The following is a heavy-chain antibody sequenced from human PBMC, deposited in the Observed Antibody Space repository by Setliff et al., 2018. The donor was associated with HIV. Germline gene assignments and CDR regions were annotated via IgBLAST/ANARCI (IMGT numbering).Heavy chain of an antibody. CDR3: ARHTGSYDYVWGSYRYTPYYFDY. CDR2: VYYSGST. V-gene: IGHV4-39*01. CDR1: GVSTSSSSYY. Sequence: ASETLSLTCTVSGVSTSSSSYYWGWIRQPPGKGLDWIGYVYYSGSTYYSPSLKSRLTISADMSKNQFSLNLISVTAADTAVYYCARHTGSYDYVWGSYRYTPYYFDYWGQGTLVTVSS. D-gene: IGHD3-16*02. J-gene: IGHJ4*02.